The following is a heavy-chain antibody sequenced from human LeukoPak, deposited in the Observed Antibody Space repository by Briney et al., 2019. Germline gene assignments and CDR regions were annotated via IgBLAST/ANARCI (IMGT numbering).Heavy chain of an antibody. CDR2: ISGSGGST. CDR1: GFTFSSYA. Sequence: GGSLRLSCAASGFTFSSYAMSWVRQAPGKGLEWVSAISGSGGSTYYADSVKGRFTISRDNSKNTLYLQMNSLRAEDTAVYYCAKLGPLGWEPGDYFDYWGQGTLVTVSS. J-gene: IGHJ4*02. D-gene: IGHD1-26*01. V-gene: IGHV3-23*01. CDR3: AKLGPLGWEPGDYFDY.